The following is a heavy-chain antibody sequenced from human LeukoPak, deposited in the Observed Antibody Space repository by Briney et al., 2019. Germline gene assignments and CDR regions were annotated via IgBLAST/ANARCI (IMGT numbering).Heavy chain of an antibody. CDR1: GFTFSSYS. V-gene: IGHV3-21*01. D-gene: IGHD3-9*01. CDR3: ARCGSRGILTGYYGGYYFDY. J-gene: IGHJ4*02. CDR2: ISSSSSYI. Sequence: GGSLRLSCAASGFTFSSYSMNWVRQAPGKGLEWVSSISSSSSYIYYADSVKGRFTISRDNAKNSLYLQMNSLRAEDTAVYYCARCGSRGILTGYYGGYYFDYWGQGTLVTVSS.